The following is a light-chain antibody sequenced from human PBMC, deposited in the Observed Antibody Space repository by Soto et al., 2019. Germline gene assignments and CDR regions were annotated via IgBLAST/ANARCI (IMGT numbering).Light chain of an antibody. CDR3: QQYNSYSVT. J-gene: IGKJ2*01. V-gene: IGKV1-5*01. CDR2: DAS. Sequence: EIQMTQSPSTLSASVGDRVTITCRASQSISSWLAWYQQKAGKAPNLLIYDASSLESGVPSRFSGSGSGTEFTLTISSLQPDDVATYYCQQYNSYSVTFGQGTKVDIK. CDR1: QSISSW.